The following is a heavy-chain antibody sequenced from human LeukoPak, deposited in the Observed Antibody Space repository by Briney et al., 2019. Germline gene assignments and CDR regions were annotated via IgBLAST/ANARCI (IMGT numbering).Heavy chain of an antibody. CDR1: GFTFTSYW. V-gene: IGHV3-20*04. J-gene: IGHJ4*02. Sequence: PGGSLRLSCAASGFTFTSYWMSWVRQAPGKGLEWVSGINWNGGSTGYADSVKGRFTISRDNAKNSLYLQMNSLRAEDTALYYCARLVGGGSGTIGGQGTLVTVSS. CDR3: ARLVGGGSGTI. D-gene: IGHD3-10*01. CDR2: INWNGGST.